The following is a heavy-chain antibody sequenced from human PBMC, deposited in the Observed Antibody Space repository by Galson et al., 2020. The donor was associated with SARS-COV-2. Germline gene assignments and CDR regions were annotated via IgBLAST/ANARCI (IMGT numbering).Heavy chain of an antibody. CDR3: ARDLGGYYWD. CDR1: GFTFSSYA. V-gene: IGHV3-30-3*01. CDR2: ISYDGSNK. Sequence: TGGSLRFSCAASGFTFSSYAMHWVRQAPGKGLEWVAVISYDGSNKYYADSVKGRFTISRDNSKNTLYLQMNSLRAEDTAVYYCARDLGGYYWDWGQGTLVTVSS. J-gene: IGHJ4*02. D-gene: IGHD3-22*01.